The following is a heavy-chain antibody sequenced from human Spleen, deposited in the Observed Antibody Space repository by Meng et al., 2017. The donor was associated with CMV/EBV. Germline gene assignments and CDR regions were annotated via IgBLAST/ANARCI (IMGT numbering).Heavy chain of an antibody. CDR1: GGAIGSDY. J-gene: IGHJ6*02. V-gene: IGHV4-59*01. D-gene: IGHD2-21*01. CDR2: IYYSGST. Sequence: GSLRLSCTVSGGAIGSDYWSWIRQPPGKGLEYIGYIYYSGSTNYNPSLKSRVTISVDRSENQFSLKLSSVTAADTAVYYCARRSYSYYGMDVWGPGSTVTVSS. CDR3: ARRSYSYYGMDV.